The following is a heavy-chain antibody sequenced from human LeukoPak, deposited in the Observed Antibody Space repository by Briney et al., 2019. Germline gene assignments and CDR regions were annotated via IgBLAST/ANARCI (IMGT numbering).Heavy chain of an antibody. Sequence: GGFLRLSCAAPEFTVSGNDRSWVRQSPGKGLDWVSVINGGGTTYYTDSVQGRLTTSRDHSKCTGYLQMNNLRAENTAVYYCVRGWDYWGEEALVTVS. J-gene: IGHJ4*02. D-gene: IGHD2-15*01. CDR3: VRGWDY. V-gene: IGHV3-53*01. CDR1: EFTVSGND. CDR2: INGGGTT.